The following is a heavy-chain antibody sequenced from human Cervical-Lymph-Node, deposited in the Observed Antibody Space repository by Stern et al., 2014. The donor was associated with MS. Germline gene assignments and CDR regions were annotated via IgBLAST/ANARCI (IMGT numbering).Heavy chain of an antibody. V-gene: IGHV4-59*01. J-gene: IGHJ3*02. CDR3: AKRDESFHTFDI. CDR1: GGSIHGYS. Sequence: VQLVESGPGLVKPSETLSLSCTVSGGSIHGYSLNWIRQSPGKGLEWIGYVYDSGSFNFNPSLKSRVTMSVDTSKNQFSLRLSSVTAADTAVYYCAKRDESFHTFDIWGQGTMVTVSS. CDR2: VYDSGSF.